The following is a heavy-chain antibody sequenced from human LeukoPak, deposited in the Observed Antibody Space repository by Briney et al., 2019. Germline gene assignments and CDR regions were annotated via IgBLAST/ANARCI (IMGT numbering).Heavy chain of an antibody. CDR3: AKNAAGIVLMIYAPLDS. Sequence: GGSLRLSCVVSGFTFSTYAMSWVRQAPGKGLEWVSTLSGSGGSTYYADSVKGRFTISGDESKNTLSLQMNSLRPEDTAVYYCAKNAAGIVLMIYAPLDSWGQGTLVTVSS. D-gene: IGHD2-8*01. J-gene: IGHJ4*02. V-gene: IGHV3-23*01. CDR1: GFTFSTYA. CDR2: LSGSGGST.